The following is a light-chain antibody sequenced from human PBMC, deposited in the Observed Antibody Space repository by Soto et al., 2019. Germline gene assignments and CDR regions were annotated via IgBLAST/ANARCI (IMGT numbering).Light chain of an antibody. V-gene: IGLV2-14*01. Sequence: QSALTQPASVSGSPGQSITISCTGTSSDIGAYNYVSWYQQHPGKAPKLIIYEVSNRPSGVSNRFSGSKSDNTASLTISGLQAEDEADYYCSSHTSNSILVIFGAGTQLTVL. J-gene: IGLJ2*01. CDR3: SSHTSNSILVI. CDR2: EVS. CDR1: SSDIGAYNY.